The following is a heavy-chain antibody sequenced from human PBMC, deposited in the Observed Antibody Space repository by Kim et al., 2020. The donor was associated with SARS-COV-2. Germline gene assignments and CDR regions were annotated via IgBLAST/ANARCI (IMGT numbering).Heavy chain of an antibody. D-gene: IGHD3-10*01. Sequence: SETLSLTCTVSGGSISSSSYYWGWIRQPPGKGLEWIGSIYYSGSTYYNPSLKSRVTISVDTSKNQFSLKLSSVTAADTAVYYCASLALLWFGEGNAFDIWGQGTMVTVSS. J-gene: IGHJ3*02. CDR1: GGSISSSSYY. V-gene: IGHV4-39*01. CDR2: IYYSGST. CDR3: ASLALLWFGEGNAFDI.